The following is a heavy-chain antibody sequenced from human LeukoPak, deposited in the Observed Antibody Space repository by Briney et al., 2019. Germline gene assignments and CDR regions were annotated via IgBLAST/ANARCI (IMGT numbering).Heavy chain of an antibody. CDR3: ASLAYCGGDCYSRVRFDY. CDR2: IYYSGST. Sequence: PSETLSLTCTVSGGSISSSSYYWGWIRQPPGKGLEWIGSIYYSGSTYYNPSLKSRVTISVDTSKNQFSLKLSSVAAADTAVYYCASLAYCGGDCYSRVRFDYWGQGTLVTVSS. CDR1: GGSISSSSYY. V-gene: IGHV4-39*07. D-gene: IGHD2-21*02. J-gene: IGHJ4*02.